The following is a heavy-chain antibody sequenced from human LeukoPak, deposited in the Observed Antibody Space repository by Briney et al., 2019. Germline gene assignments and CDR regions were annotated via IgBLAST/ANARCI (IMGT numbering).Heavy chain of an antibody. CDR1: GFTFSSYA. CDR2: ISGSGGST. V-gene: IGHV3-23*01. J-gene: IGHJ6*02. D-gene: IGHD3-9*01. CDR3: AKDACHYDILTGYCSDV. Sequence: PGGSLRLSCAASGFTFSSYAMSWVRQAPGKGLEWVSAISGSGGSTYYADSVKGRFTISRDNSKNTLYLQMNSLRAEDTAVYYCAKDACHYDILTGYCSDVWGQGTTVTVSS.